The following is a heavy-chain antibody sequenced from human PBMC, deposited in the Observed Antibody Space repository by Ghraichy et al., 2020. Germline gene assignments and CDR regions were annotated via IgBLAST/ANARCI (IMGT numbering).Heavy chain of an antibody. CDR2: IFSNDEK. V-gene: IGHV2-26*01. CDR1: GFSLSNARMG. Sequence: SGPTLVKPTETLTLTCTVSGFSLSNARMGVSWIRQPPGKALEWLAHIFSNDEKSYSTSLKSRLTISKDTSKSQVVLTMTNMDPVDTATYYCARIGAVGHDFWSGYYPNWFDPWGQGTLVTVSS. D-gene: IGHD3-3*01. J-gene: IGHJ5*02. CDR3: ARIGAVGHDFWSGYYPNWFDP.